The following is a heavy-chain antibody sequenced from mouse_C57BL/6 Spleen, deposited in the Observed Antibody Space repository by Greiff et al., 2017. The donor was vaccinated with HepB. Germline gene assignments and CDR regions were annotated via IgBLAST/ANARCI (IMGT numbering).Heavy chain of an antibody. CDR1: GYTFTDYN. CDR2: INPNNGGT. V-gene: IGHV1-22*01. J-gene: IGHJ4*01. CDR3: ARSDDYPLYAMDY. Sequence: VQLQQSGPELVKPGASVKMSCKASGYTFTDYNMHWVKQSHGKSLEWIGYINPNNGGTSYNQKFKGKATLTVNKSSSTAYMELRSLTSEDSAVYYCARSDDYPLYAMDYWGQGTSVTVSS. D-gene: IGHD2-4*01.